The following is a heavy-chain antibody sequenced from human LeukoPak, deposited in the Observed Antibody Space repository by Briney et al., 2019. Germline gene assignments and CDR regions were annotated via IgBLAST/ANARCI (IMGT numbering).Heavy chain of an antibody. Sequence: GASVRVSCKASGYTFTGYYMHWVRQAPGQGLEWMGWINPNSGGTNYAQKFQGRVTMTRDTSISTAYMELSRLRSDDTAVYYCARGTLGGRSSWPQADYWGQGTLVTVSS. D-gene: IGHD6-13*01. V-gene: IGHV1-2*02. CDR3: ARGTLGGRSSWPQADY. J-gene: IGHJ4*02. CDR2: INPNSGGT. CDR1: GYTFTGYY.